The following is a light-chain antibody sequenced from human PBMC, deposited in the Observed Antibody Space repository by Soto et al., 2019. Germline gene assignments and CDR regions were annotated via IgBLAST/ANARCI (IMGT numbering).Light chain of an antibody. Sequence: QSALTQPASVSGSPGQSITISCTGTSSDVGSYDLVSWYQHHPGKAPKVMIYEVSKRPSGVSNRFSGSKSGNTASLTISGLQADDEADYYCSSYTASSTLVFGTGTKLTVL. CDR2: EVS. CDR1: SSDVGSYDL. V-gene: IGLV2-14*02. J-gene: IGLJ1*01. CDR3: SSYTASSTLV.